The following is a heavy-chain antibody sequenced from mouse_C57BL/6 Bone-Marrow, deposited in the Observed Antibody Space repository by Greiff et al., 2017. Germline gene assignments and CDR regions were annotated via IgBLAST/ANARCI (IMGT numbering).Heavy chain of an antibody. V-gene: IGHV1-39*01. D-gene: IGHD2-3*01. Sequence: EVQGVESGPELVKPGASVKISCKASGYSFTDYNMNWVKQSNGKSLEWIGVINPNYGTTSYNQKFQGKATLTVDQSSSTAYMQLNSLTSEDSAVYYYARGLLIYAMDYWGQGTSVTVSS. CDR2: INPNYGTT. CDR1: GYSFTDYN. CDR3: ARGLLIYAMDY. J-gene: IGHJ4*01.